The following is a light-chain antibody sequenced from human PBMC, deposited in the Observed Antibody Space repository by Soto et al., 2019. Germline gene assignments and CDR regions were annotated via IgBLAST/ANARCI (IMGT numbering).Light chain of an antibody. V-gene: IGKV1-5*03. CDR2: MAS. J-gene: IGKJ1*01. CDR1: QSVSVW. Sequence: DIQMTQSPSSLSASVGDTVTITCRASQSVSVWLAWYQQKPGKAPKLLIYMASKLESGVPSRFRGSGSGTEFALTISNLQPEDFATYYCQQYNGYSRTFGQGTKVDIK. CDR3: QQYNGYSRT.